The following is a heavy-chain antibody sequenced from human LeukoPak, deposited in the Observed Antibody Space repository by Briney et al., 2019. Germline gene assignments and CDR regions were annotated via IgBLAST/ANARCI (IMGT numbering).Heavy chain of an antibody. CDR3: ARWDVLRFTFDY. CDR2: IYYSGST. V-gene: IGHV4-39*07. Sequence: SETLSLTCTVSGGSISSSSYYWGWIRQPPGKGLEWIGSIYYSGSTNYNPSLKSRVTISVDTSKNQFSLKLSSVTAADTAVYYCARWDVLRFTFDYWGQGTLVTVSS. CDR1: GGSISSSSYY. D-gene: IGHD3-3*01. J-gene: IGHJ4*02.